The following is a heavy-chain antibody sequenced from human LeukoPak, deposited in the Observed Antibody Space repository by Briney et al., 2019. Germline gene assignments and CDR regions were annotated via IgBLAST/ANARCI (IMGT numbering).Heavy chain of an antibody. CDR1: GGSISSYY. D-gene: IGHD3-9*01. J-gene: IGHJ5*02. V-gene: IGHV4-59*01. Sequence: SETLSLTCTVFGGSISSYYWSWIRQPPGKGLEWIGYIYYSGSTNYKSSLKSRGTISVDTSKNQLSLKLSSVTAADTAVYYCARLTGYSSESWFDPWGQGTLVTVSS. CDR2: IYYSGST. CDR3: ARLTGYSSESWFDP.